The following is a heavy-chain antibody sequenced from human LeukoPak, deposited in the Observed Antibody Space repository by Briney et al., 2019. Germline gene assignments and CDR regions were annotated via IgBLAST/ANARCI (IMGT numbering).Heavy chain of an antibody. CDR3: ATLTGGDYQSHYYYYMDV. D-gene: IGHD4-17*01. V-gene: IGHV1-69*05. CDR2: IIPIFGTA. Sequence: SVKVSCKASGGTFSSYAISWVRQAPGQGLEWMGGIIPIFGTANYAQKFQGRVTITTDESTSTAYMELSSLRSEDTAVYYCATLTGGDYQSHYYYYMDVWGKGTTVTVSS. J-gene: IGHJ6*03. CDR1: GGTFSSYA.